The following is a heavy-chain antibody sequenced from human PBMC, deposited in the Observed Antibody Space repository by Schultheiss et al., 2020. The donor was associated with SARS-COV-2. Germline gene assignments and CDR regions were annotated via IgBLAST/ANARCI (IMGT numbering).Heavy chain of an antibody. CDR2: ISGSGTST. J-gene: IGHJ3*02. V-gene: IGHV3-23*01. CDR3: ARDAFDI. Sequence: GGSLRLSCAASGFTFSSYAMNWVRQAPGKGLEWVSTISGSGTSTFCADSVKGRFTISRDNSKNTLYLQMNSLRAEDTAVYYCARDAFDIWGQGTMVTVSS. CDR1: GFTFSSYA.